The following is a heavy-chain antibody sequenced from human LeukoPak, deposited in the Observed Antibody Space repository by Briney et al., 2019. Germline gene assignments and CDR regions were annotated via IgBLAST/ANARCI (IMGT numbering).Heavy chain of an antibody. Sequence: PGGSLRLSCAASGFTFSSYWMSWVRQAPGKGLEWVANIKQDGSEKYYVDSVKGRFTISRVNAKNSLYLQMNSLRAEDTAVYYCARHAESGSDRFDSWGQGTLVTVSS. D-gene: IGHD5-12*01. J-gene: IGHJ4*02. CDR1: GFTFSSYW. CDR3: ARHAESGSDRFDS. V-gene: IGHV3-7*01. CDR2: IKQDGSEK.